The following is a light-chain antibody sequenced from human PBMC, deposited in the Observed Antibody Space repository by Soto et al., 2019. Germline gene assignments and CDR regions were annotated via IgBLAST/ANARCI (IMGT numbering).Light chain of an antibody. CDR3: SSFTSSSTLVV. CDR2: EVS. J-gene: IGLJ3*02. V-gene: IGLV2-14*01. Sequence: QSVLTQPASVSGSPGQSITISCTGTSSDVGGYNYVSWYQHHPGKAPKLVIYEVSNRPSGVSNRFSGSKSGNTDSLTISGLQAEDEADYYCSSFTSSSTLVVFGGGTKLTVL. CDR1: SSDVGGYNY.